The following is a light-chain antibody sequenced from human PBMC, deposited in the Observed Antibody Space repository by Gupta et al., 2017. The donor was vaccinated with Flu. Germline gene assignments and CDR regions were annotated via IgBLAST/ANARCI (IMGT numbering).Light chain of an antibody. CDR2: AVS. CDR1: KSVNSN. J-gene: IGKJ5*01. V-gene: IGKV3-15*01. CDR3: KQDAPWPPYS. Sequence: TSRPCMASKSVNSNLDWFQQRPGQSPRRLIYAVSTRDTGIPARFSGSGSGTDFTLTISRLQSEDFAVYYCKQDAPWPPYSFGQGTRLEIK.